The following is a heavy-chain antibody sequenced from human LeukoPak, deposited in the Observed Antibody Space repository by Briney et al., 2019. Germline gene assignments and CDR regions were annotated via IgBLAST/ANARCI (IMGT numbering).Heavy chain of an antibody. Sequence: SETLSLTCTVNGASISGHYWCWIRQTPGTGLEWIGDIYDRGSTTYNPSLKSRVSISVDTSRNQFSLNLRSVTAADTAVYYCSKIEVGWFDPWGQGTLVTVSS. CDR3: SKIEVGWFDP. D-gene: IGHD1-26*01. CDR1: GASISGHY. CDR2: IYDRGST. V-gene: IGHV4-59*11. J-gene: IGHJ5*02.